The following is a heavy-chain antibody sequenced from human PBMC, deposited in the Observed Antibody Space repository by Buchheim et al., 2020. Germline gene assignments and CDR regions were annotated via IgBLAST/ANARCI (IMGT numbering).Heavy chain of an antibody. J-gene: IGHJ4*02. V-gene: IGHV4-61*02. CDR2: AYTSGRT. Sequence: QVQLQESGPGLVKPSQTLSLTCTVSGGSISSGSYYWSWIRQPAGKGLEWIGRAYTSGRTDYNPSLKTRVTIPVATPENQFSLKLSSVTAADTAVYFCASGSDYGDRRGLDYWGQGTL. CDR1: GGSISSGSYY. D-gene: IGHD4-17*01. CDR3: ASGSDYGDRRGLDY.